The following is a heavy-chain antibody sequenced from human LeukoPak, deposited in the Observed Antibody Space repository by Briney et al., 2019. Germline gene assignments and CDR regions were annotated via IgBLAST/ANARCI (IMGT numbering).Heavy chain of an antibody. J-gene: IGHJ4*02. Sequence: GGSLRLSCAAPGFTFSTFGMHWVRQAPGKGLDWVALISYDGSIKYYADSVKGRFTISRDNAKNTLYLQMNSLRAEDTAVYYCARLDAGVVSDGYWGQGTLVTVSS. CDR2: ISYDGSIK. D-gene: IGHD5/OR15-5a*01. CDR1: GFTFSTFG. V-gene: IGHV3-30*03. CDR3: ARLDAGVVSDGY.